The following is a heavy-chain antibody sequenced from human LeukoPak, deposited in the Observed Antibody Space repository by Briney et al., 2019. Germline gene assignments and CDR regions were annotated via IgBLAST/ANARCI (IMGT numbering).Heavy chain of an antibody. CDR2: IKPSGGST. V-gene: IGHV1-46*01. CDR3: ALPDSSAFQH. J-gene: IGHJ1*01. D-gene: IGHD3-22*01. CDR1: GYTFTSYY. Sequence: GASLKVSCKASGYTFTSYYMHWVRQAPGQGLGWMGIIKPSGGSTSYAQKIQGRVTMTRDMSTRTVYMELSSLRSEDTAVYYCALPDSSAFQHWGQGTLVTVSS.